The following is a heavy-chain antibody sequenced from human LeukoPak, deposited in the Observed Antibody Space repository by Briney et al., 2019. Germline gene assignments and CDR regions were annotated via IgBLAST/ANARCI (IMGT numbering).Heavy chain of an antibody. V-gene: IGHV3-21*01. J-gene: IGHJ4*02. D-gene: IGHD1-26*01. Sequence: GGSLRLSCAASGFTFSSYSMNWVRQAPGKGLEWVSSISSSSSYIYYADSVKGRFTISRDNAKNSLYLQMNSLRAEDTAVYYCARDTIGGSYLLDYLGQGTLVTVSS. CDR3: ARDTIGGSYLLDY. CDR1: GFTFSSYS. CDR2: ISSSSSYI.